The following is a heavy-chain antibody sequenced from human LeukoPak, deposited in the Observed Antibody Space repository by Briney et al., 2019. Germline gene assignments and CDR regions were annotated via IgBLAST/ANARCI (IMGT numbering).Heavy chain of an antibody. CDR2: ISYDGSNK. V-gene: IGHV3-30*03. J-gene: IGHJ4*02. D-gene: IGHD6-13*01. CDR1: GFTFSSYG. Sequence: PGGSLRLSCAASGFTFSSYGMHWVRQAPGKGLEWVAVISYDGSNKYYADSVKGRFTISRDNAKNSLYLQMNSLRAEDTAVYYCARGGIAAAEIDYWGQGTLVTVSS. CDR3: ARGGIAAAEIDY.